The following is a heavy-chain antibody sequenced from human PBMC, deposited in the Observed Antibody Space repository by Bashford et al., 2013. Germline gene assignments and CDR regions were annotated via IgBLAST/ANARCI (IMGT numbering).Heavy chain of an antibody. J-gene: IGHJ4*02. V-gene: IGHV3-30-3*01. D-gene: IGHD1-26*01. Sequence: VRQAPGKGLEWVAVISYDGSNKYYADSVKGRFTISRDNSKNTLYLQMNSLRAEDTAVYYCARVNSGSYFDYWGQGTLVTVSS. CDR3: ARVNSGSYFDY. CDR2: ISYDGSNK.